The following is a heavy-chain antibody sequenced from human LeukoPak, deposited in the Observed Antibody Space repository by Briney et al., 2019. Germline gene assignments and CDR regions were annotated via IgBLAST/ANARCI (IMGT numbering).Heavy chain of an antibody. CDR1: GGSISSAGYY. Sequence: KSSETLSLTCTVSGGSISSAGYYWSWIRLHPGKGLEWIGYIYYSGNAYYNPSLKSRVTISVDTSKNQFSLKLSSVTAADTAVYYCARDFDSGGSYLGDAFDIWGQGTMVTVSS. D-gene: IGHD1-26*01. V-gene: IGHV4-61*08. CDR3: ARDFDSGGSYLGDAFDI. J-gene: IGHJ3*02. CDR2: IYYSGNA.